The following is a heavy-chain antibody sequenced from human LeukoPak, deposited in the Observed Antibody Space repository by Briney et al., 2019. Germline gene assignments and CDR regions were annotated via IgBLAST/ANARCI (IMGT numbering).Heavy chain of an antibody. CDR2: IYHSGST. D-gene: IGHD6-13*01. CDR1: GGSFSGYS. J-gene: IGHJ6*02. V-gene: IGHV4-30-2*01. Sequence: SETLSLTCAVYGGSFSGYSWSWIRQPPGKGLEWIGYIYHSGSTYYNPSLKSRVTISVDRSKNQFSLKLSSVTAADTAVYYCARDRWIAAAGDEKYYYGMDVGGQGTTVTVSS. CDR3: ARDRWIAAAGDEKYYYGMDV.